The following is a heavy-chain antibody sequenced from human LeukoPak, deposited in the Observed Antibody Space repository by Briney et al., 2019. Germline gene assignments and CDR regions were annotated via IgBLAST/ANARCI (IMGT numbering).Heavy chain of an antibody. D-gene: IGHD1-20*01. V-gene: IGHV3-23*01. CDR3: AKVKWKLIGYFDY. J-gene: IGHJ4*02. Sequence: PGESLRLSCAASGFTFTSYAMSWVRQAPGKGLEWVSVLTGDGNTYYADSVKGRFTNSRDDSKNTLFLQMSSLRAEDTAVYFCAKVKWKLIGYFDYWGRGTLVTVSS. CDR1: GFTFTSYA. CDR2: LTGDGNT.